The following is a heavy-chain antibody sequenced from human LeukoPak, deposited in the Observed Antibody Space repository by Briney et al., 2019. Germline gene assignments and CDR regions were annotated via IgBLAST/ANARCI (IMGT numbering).Heavy chain of an antibody. J-gene: IGHJ4*02. CDR3: ARIYGDYDY. D-gene: IGHD4-17*01. CDR1: GGSFSGYY. Sequence: PSETLSLICAVYGGSFSGYYWSWIRQPPGKGLEWIGEINHSGSTNYNPSLKSRVTISVDTSKNQFSLKLSSVTAADTAVYYCARIYGDYDYWGQGTLVTVSS. V-gene: IGHV4-34*01. CDR2: INHSGST.